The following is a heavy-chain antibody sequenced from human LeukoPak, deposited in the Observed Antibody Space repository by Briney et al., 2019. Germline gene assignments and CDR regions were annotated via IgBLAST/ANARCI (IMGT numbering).Heavy chain of an antibody. J-gene: IGHJ4*02. CDR2: IRYDGSNK. V-gene: IGHV3-30*02. Sequence: GSLRLSCAASGFTFSSYGMHWVRQAPGKGLEWVAFIRYDGSNKYYADSVKGRFTISRDNSKNTLYLQMNSLRAEDTAVYYCAKDASAAGNFDYWGQGTLVTVSS. CDR1: GFTFSSYG. D-gene: IGHD6-13*01. CDR3: AKDASAAGNFDY.